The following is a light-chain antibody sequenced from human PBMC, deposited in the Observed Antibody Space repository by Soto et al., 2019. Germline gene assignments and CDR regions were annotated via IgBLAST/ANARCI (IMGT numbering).Light chain of an antibody. CDR1: QGISRY. CDR2: SAS. CDR3: RQYYSFPPA. Sequence: VLWMTQSPSLLSASSGDRVTMXXRVSQGISRYLDWYQQKPGTAPEVXRYSASPLQRGGPSRFSGSGAGTDFTLTSSCLHSEDFATYSCRQYYSFPPAFGPGTNVEIK. V-gene: IGKV1D-8*01. J-gene: IGKJ3*01.